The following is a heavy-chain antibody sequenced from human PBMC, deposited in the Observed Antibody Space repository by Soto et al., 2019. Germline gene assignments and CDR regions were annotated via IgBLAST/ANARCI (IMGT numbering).Heavy chain of an antibody. CDR1: GFTVSSNY. Sequence: GGSLRLSCAVSGFTVSSNYMSWVRQAPGKGLEWVSVIYSSGTTYSADSVKGRSTISRDSSKNTLYLHMNSLRAEDTAVYYCARYGAMAGSDAFDIWGQGTMVTVS. D-gene: IGHD4-17*01. CDR3: ARYGAMAGSDAFDI. CDR2: IYSSGTT. J-gene: IGHJ3*02. V-gene: IGHV3-53*01.